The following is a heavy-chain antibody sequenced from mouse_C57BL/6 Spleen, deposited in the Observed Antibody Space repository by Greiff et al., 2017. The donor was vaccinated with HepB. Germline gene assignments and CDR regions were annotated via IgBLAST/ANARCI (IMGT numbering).Heavy chain of an antibody. J-gene: IGHJ3*01. Sequence: QVQLQQSGPELVKPGASVKLSCKASGYTFTSYDINWVKQRPGQGLEWIGWIYPRDGSTKYNEKFKGKATLTVDTSSSTAYMELHSRTSEDSAVYFCASLYDYDEFAYWGQGTLVTVSA. CDR3: ASLYDYDEFAY. V-gene: IGHV1-85*01. CDR2: IYPRDGST. CDR1: GYTFTSYD. D-gene: IGHD2-4*01.